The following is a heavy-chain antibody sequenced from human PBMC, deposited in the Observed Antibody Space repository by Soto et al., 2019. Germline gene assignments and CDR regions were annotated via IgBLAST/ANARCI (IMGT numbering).Heavy chain of an antibody. D-gene: IGHD4-17*01. J-gene: IGHJ4*02. CDR3: ARGGHGEEFDS. Sequence: QVQLQESGPGLVKPSETLSLTCTVSGGSVSSDSYYWSWIRQPPGKGLEWIGHVYYSGSTKYNPSLKNPVTISVDTSKNLFSLNLRSVTAADTAVYYCARGGHGEEFDSWGQGTLVTVSS. V-gene: IGHV4-61*01. CDR2: VYYSGST. CDR1: GGSVSSDSYY.